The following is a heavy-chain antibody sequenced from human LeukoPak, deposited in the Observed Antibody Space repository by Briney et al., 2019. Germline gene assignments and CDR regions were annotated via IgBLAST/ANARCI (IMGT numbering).Heavy chain of an antibody. CDR1: GFTFSSYA. D-gene: IGHD1-26*01. CDR3: AGRSDLDY. CDR2: ISDSGGST. J-gene: IGHJ4*02. Sequence: RGSLRLSCAASGFTFSSYAMSWVRQAPGKGLDWVSGISDSGGSTYYADSVKGRFTISRDNSKNTLYLQMNSLRAEDTAVYYCAGRSDLDYWGQRTPVTVSS. V-gene: IGHV3-23*01.